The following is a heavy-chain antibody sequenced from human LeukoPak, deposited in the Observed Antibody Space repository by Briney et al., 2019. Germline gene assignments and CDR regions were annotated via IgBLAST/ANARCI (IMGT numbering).Heavy chain of an antibody. CDR3: AKSGRTSCSTNCYYFDY. V-gene: IGHV3-23*01. CDR2: ISASGAST. D-gene: IGHD2-2*01. CDR1: GFTFSSYA. Sequence: GGSLRLSCAASGFTFSSYAMSWVRQAPGKGLEWVSAISASGASTYYADSVKGRFTISRDNSKNTLYLQMNSLRADDTAVYYCAKSGRTSCSTNCYYFDYWGQGTLVTVSS. J-gene: IGHJ4*02.